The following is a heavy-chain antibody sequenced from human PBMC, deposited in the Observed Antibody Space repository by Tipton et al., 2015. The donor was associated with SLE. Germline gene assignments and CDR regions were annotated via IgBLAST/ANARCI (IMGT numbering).Heavy chain of an antibody. CDR2: ISSSSSYI. CDR1: GFTFSSYS. V-gene: IGHV3-21*01. D-gene: IGHD3-10*01. J-gene: IGHJ2*01. Sequence: GSLRLSCAASGFTFSSYSMNWVRQAPGKGLEWVSFISSSSSYIYYADSVKGRFTISRDNAKKSLYLQMNSLRAEDTAVYYCAKDRGITWYFDLWGRGSLVTVSS. CDR3: AKDRGITWYFDL.